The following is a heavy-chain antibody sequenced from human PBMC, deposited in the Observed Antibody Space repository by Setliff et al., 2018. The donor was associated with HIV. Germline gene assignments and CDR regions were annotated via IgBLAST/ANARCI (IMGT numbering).Heavy chain of an antibody. Sequence: SVKVSCKASGGTFSSYAISWVRQAPGQGLEWMGGIIPIFGTANYAQKFQGRVTITTDESTSTAHMELSSLRSEDTAVYYCAGVFGVYYDKEGPYDAFDIWGQGTMVTVSS. CDR1: GGTFSSYA. CDR3: AGVFGVYYDKEGPYDAFDI. J-gene: IGHJ3*02. D-gene: IGHD3-22*01. V-gene: IGHV1-69*05. CDR2: IIPIFGTA.